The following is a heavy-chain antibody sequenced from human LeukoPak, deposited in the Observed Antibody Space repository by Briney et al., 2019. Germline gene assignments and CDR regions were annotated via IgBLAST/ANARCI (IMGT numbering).Heavy chain of an antibody. J-gene: IGHJ4*02. D-gene: IGHD6-19*01. CDR2: INSDGSST. Sequence: GGSLRLSCAASGFTFSSYWMHWVRQAPGKGLVWVSRINSDGSSTDYADSVKGRFTISRDSGKNTLYLQMNSLRAEDTALYYCARGGGSSGWYYFDYWGQGTLVTVSS. V-gene: IGHV3-74*01. CDR3: ARGGGSSGWYYFDY. CDR1: GFTFSSYW.